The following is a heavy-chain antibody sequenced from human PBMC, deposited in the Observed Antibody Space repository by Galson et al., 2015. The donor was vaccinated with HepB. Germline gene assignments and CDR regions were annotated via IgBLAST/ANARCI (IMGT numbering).Heavy chain of an antibody. D-gene: IGHD1-26*01. Sequence: SVKVSCKASGYTFTRYDINWVRQATGQGLEWMGWMNPNSGNTGYAQKFQGIVTMTRNTSISTAYMELSSLRSEDTAVYYCARAGVERPVLWELLRGAYYYYYYYMDVWGKGTTVTVSS. CDR1: GYTFTRYD. J-gene: IGHJ6*03. CDR3: ARAGVERPVLWELLRGAYYYYYYYMDV. V-gene: IGHV1-8*01. CDR2: MNPNSGNT.